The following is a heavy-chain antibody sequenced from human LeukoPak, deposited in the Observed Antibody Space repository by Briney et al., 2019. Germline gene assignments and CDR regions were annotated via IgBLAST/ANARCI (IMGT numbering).Heavy chain of an antibody. CDR3: ARSLGD. D-gene: IGHD3-16*01. CDR1: GFTFSGSW. J-gene: IGHJ4*02. CDR2: INTGGSGT. Sequence: GGSLTLSCEASGFTFSGSWLHWVRQAPGKGLEWVSRINTGGSGTSYADSVKGRFTISRDNAKNTLYLQMNSLRAEDTAVYYCARSLGDGGKGTLVTVSS. V-gene: IGHV3-74*01.